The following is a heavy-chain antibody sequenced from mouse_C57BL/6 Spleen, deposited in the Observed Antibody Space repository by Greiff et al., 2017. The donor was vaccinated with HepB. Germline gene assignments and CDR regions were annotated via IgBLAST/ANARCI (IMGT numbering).Heavy chain of an antibody. Sequence: QVQLQQPGAELVMPGASVKLSCKASGYTFTSYWMHWVKQRPGQGLEWIGEIDPSDSYTNYNQKFKGKSTLTVDKSSSTSYMQRSSLASEDSAVYYCARRELLRSSYFDYWGQGTTLTVSS. CDR1: GYTFTSYW. CDR2: IDPSDSYT. J-gene: IGHJ2*01. V-gene: IGHV1-69*01. D-gene: IGHD1-1*01. CDR3: ARRELLRSSYFDY.